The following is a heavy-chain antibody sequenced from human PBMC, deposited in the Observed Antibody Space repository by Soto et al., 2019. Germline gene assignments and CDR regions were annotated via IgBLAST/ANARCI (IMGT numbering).Heavy chain of an antibody. CDR3: ARTSAAGKYYYGMDV. Sequence: PGESLKISCKHSGFNFPTFWIAWVRQMPGKGLEWMGTIYPDDSDTRYSPSFQGQVTISADKSIQTAYLQWSSLKASDTAMYYCARTSAAGKYYYGMDVWGQGTTVTVSS. CDR1: GFNFPTFW. V-gene: IGHV5-51*01. CDR2: IYPDDSDT. D-gene: IGHD6-13*01. J-gene: IGHJ6*02.